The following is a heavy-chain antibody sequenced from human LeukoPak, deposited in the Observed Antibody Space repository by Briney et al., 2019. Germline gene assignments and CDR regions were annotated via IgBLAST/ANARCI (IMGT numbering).Heavy chain of an antibody. CDR1: GFTFSSYG. CDR3: AKYESRYCSGGSCFY. J-gene: IGHJ4*02. Sequence: PGRSLRLSCAASGFTFSSYGMHWVRQAPGKGLEGGAVIWYDGSNKYYADSVKGRFTISRDNSKNTLYLQMNSLRAEDTAVYYCAKYESRYCSGGSCFYWGQGTLVTVSS. D-gene: IGHD2-15*01. CDR2: IWYDGSNK. V-gene: IGHV3-33*06.